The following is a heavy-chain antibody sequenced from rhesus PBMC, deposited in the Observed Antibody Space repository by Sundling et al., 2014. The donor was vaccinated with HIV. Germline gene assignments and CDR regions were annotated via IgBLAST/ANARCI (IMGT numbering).Heavy chain of an antibody. V-gene: IGHV4-165*01. J-gene: IGHJ4*01. Sequence: QVQLQESGPGLVKPSETLSLTCVVSGGSFSGNYWGWIRQPPGKGLEWIGYISGSGGRTDYNPSLRSRVTISTDKSKNQFSLKLRSVTAADTAVYYCARDRRDTYFDFWGQGVLVTVSS. CDR1: GGSFSGNY. CDR3: ARDRRDTYFDF. CDR2: ISGSGGRT.